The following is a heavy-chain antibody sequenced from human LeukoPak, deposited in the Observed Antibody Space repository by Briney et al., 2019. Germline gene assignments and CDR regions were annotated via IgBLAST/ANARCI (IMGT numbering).Heavy chain of an antibody. CDR3: AKKMATIPYYFDY. J-gene: IGHJ4*02. CDR2: ISGSGGST. D-gene: IGHD5-24*01. CDR1: GFTFGSYG. V-gene: IGHV3-23*01. Sequence: GGSLRLSCAASGFTFGSYGMHRVRQAPGKGLEWVSAISGSGGSTYYADSVKGRFTISRDNSKNTLYLQMNSLRAEDTAVYYCAKKMATIPYYFDYWGQGTLVTVSS.